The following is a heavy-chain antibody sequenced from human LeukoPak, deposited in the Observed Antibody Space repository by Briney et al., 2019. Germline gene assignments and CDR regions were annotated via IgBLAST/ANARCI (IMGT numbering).Heavy chain of an antibody. Sequence: PGGSLRLSCAASGFTFSRHSMNWVRQAPGKGLEWVSSISSSSIYIYYADSVKGRFTISRDNAKNSLYLQMNSLRAEDTAVYYCARSSGWYHRGPDYYYYYMDVWGKGTTVTVS. V-gene: IGHV3-21*01. J-gene: IGHJ6*03. CDR3: ARSSGWYHRGPDYYYYYMDV. D-gene: IGHD6-19*01. CDR2: ISSSSIYI. CDR1: GFTFSRHS.